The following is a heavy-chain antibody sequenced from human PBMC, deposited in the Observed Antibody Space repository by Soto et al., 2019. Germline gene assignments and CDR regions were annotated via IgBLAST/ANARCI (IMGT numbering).Heavy chain of an antibody. V-gene: IGHV4-4*02. D-gene: IGHD2-21*02. J-gene: IGHJ5*02. CDR2: VYHTGDT. Sequence: SETVSLTCGVSCGTVASSHWWSWVRQSPGRGLEWIGNVYHTGDTNFNPSLQSRVTFSVDKSNNQFSLRLTSVTAADTAVYFCAREIVTAGGNNYFDPWGPGTLVTVSS. CDR1: CGTVASSHW. CDR3: AREIVTAGGNNYFDP.